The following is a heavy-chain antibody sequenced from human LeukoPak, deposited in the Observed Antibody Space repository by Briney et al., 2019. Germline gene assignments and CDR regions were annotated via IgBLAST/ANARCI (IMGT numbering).Heavy chain of an antibody. CDR1: GFTFSSYG. D-gene: IGHD5-18*01. J-gene: IGHJ4*02. CDR2: IWYGGSNK. CDR3: AKDIGDTAMVFGY. V-gene: IGHV3-30*02. Sequence: PGGSLRLSCAASGFTFSSYGMHWVRQAPGKGLEWVAVIWYGGSNKYYADSVKGRFTISRDNSKNTLYLQMNSLRAEDTAVYYCAKDIGDTAMVFGYWGQGTLVTVSS.